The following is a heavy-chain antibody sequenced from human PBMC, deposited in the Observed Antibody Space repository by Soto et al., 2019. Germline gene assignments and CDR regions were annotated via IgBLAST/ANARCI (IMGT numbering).Heavy chain of an antibody. CDR2: LIPVSGTP. J-gene: IGHJ4*02. V-gene: IGHV1-69*06. CDR3: ARDSSSWRYYFDS. CDR1: GGTFANFG. D-gene: IGHD6-13*01. Sequence: GASVKVSCKASGGTFANFGISWLRQAPGQGLEWMGGLIPVSGTPNYAQKFQGRVSITADTSTSTAYMELRSLRSEDTAVYYCARDSSSWRYYFDSWGQGTLVTVSS.